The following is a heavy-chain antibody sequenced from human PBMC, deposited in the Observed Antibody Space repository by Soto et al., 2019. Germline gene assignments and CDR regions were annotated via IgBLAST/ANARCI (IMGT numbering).Heavy chain of an antibody. V-gene: IGHV1-69*01. CDR3: GTEKYNPLDCTDGVCYVIDS. Sequence: QVHLVQSGAEVKKPGSSVKVSCKASGGTFYNYPISWLRQAPGQGLGWMGGIVPMFGTPNYAQKFQGRVTITADGSTNSAYTDLGRLRSEGTAVYYCGTEKYNPLDCTDGVCYVIDSWGQGTLVTVSS. CDR2: IVPMFGTP. CDR1: GGTFYNYP. D-gene: IGHD2-8*01. J-gene: IGHJ4*02.